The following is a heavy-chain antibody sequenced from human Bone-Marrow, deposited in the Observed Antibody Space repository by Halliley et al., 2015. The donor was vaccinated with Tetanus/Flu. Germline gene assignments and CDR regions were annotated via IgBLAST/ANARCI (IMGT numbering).Heavy chain of an antibody. CDR3: ARGGQEGGFDY. Sequence: SLRLSCAASGFTFSNAWMSWVRQAPGKGLELVGRIKSKKDGETTDYATPVKGRFTISRDDSKNTVYLQMSGLRIEDTAIYYCARGGQEGGFDYWGQGTLVTVSS. D-gene: IGHD2-15*01. J-gene: IGHJ4*02. CDR2: IKSKKDGETT. V-gene: IGHV3-15*01. CDR1: GFTFSNAW.